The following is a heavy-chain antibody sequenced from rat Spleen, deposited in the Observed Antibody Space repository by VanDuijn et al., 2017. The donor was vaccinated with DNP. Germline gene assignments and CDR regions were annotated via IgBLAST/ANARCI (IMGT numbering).Heavy chain of an antibody. D-gene: IGHD1-6*01. CDR1: GFTSNYYW. V-gene: IGHV5-31*01. CDR3: TRVGCTTDYGGWFPY. Sequence: EVQLVESGGDLVQPGRSLKLSCVASGFTSNYYWITWIRHVPGKGLEWIASITNGGGQTSYRDSVTVRYTISRDNAKNTLYLQMNSMRSEDTATYYCTRVGCTTDYGGWFPYWGQGTLVTGSS. J-gene: IGHJ3*01. CDR2: ITNGGGQT.